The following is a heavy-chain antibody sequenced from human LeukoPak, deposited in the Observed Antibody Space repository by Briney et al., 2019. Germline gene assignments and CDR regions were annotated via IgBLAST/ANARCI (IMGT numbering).Heavy chain of an antibody. J-gene: IGHJ4*02. CDR1: GFTFSSYS. CDR2: ISSSSSYI. D-gene: IGHD5-18*01. Sequence: GGSLRLSCAASGFTFSSYSMNWVRQAPGKGLEWVSPISSSSSYIYYADSVKGRFTLSRENAKNSLYLQMNSLRAEDTAVYYCARGGAMVSPDYWGQGTLVTVSS. CDR3: ARGGAMVSPDY. V-gene: IGHV3-21*01.